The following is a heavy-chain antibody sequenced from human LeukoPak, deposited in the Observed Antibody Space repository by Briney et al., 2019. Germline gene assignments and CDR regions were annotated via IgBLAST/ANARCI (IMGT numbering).Heavy chain of an antibody. D-gene: IGHD3-22*01. J-gene: IGHJ4*02. CDR2: IKQDGLEK. Sequence: GGSLRLSCVASGFASSDYWMAWVRQAPGKGPEWVANIKQDGLEKHYVDSVKGRFTVSRDDAKNSLYLQMNSLRAEDTAIYYCARDVSGSLDYWGQGTLVTVSS. CDR1: GFASSDYW. CDR3: ARDVSGSLDY. V-gene: IGHV3-7*01.